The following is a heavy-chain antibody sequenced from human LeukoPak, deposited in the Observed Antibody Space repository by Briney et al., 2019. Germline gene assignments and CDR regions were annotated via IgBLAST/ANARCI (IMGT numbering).Heavy chain of an antibody. J-gene: IGHJ4*02. D-gene: IGHD7-27*01. Sequence: SQTLSLTCAISGDSVSSKSVSWSWIRQSPSGGLEFLGRTRYRSTWMTFYSLSVQSRMTINADTSRNHVSLRLNSATPEDTALYYCVRDFNWGFDYWGQGTLVTVSS. CDR1: GDSVSSKSVS. V-gene: IGHV6-1*01. CDR2: TRYRSTWMT. CDR3: VRDFNWGFDY.